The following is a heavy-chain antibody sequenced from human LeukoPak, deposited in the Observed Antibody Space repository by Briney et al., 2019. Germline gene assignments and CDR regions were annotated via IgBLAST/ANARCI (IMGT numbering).Heavy chain of an antibody. CDR3: ARDLVVTALTDY. D-gene: IGHD2-21*02. CDR1: GFTFGDYY. J-gene: IGHJ4*02. Sequence: RPGGSLRLSCAASGFTFGDYYMSWIRQAPGKGLEFISYISSSGSTIYYADSVKGRFTISRDNAKNSLYLQMNSLRAEDTAVYYCARDLVVTALTDYWGQGTLVTVSS. V-gene: IGHV3-11*01. CDR2: ISSSGSTI.